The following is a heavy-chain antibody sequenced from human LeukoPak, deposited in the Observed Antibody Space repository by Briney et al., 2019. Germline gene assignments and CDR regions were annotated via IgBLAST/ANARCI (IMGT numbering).Heavy chain of an antibody. CDR3: AREGLLWFGELSYYYYYMDV. Sequence: SETLSLTCTVAGGSISGYYWAWIRQPPGKPLEYIGYIYYTGSTNYNPSLKSRVTMSVDTSKNQFSLKLSSVTAADTAVYYCAREGLLWFGELSYYYYYMDVWGKGTTVTVSS. CDR1: GGSISGYY. J-gene: IGHJ6*03. V-gene: IGHV4-59*12. D-gene: IGHD3-10*01. CDR2: IYYTGST.